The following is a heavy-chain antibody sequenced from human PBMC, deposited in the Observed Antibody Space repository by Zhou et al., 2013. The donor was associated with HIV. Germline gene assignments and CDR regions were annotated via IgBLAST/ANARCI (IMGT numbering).Heavy chain of an antibody. V-gene: IGHV1-69*04. CDR1: GGTFSIYA. D-gene: IGHD2-2*03. J-gene: IGHJ5*02. CDR2: IIPILGIA. Sequence: QVQLVQSGAEVKKPGSSVKVSCKASGGTFSIYALSWVRQAPGQGLEWMGRIIPILGIANYAQKFQGRVTITADKSTSTAYMELSSLISADTAVYYCAREGVDVVTARFGWFDPWGQGTLVTVSS. CDR3: AREGVDVVTARFGWFDP.